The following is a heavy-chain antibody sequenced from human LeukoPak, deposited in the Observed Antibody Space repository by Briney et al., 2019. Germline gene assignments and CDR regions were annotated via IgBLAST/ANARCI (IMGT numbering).Heavy chain of an antibody. Sequence: SETLSLTCTVSGGSISSYYWSWIRQPAGKGLEWIGRIYTSGSTNYTPSLKSRVTMSVDTSKNQFSLKLSSVTAADTAVYYCARDVEGYCSSTSCQRFDPWGQGTLVTVSS. D-gene: IGHD2-2*01. V-gene: IGHV4-4*07. CDR3: ARDVEGYCSSTSCQRFDP. CDR1: GGSISSYY. CDR2: IYTSGST. J-gene: IGHJ5*02.